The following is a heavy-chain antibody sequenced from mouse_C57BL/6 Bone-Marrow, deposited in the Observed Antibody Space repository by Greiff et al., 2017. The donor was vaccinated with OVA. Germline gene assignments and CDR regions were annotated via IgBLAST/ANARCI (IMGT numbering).Heavy chain of an antibody. CDR2: ISYSGST. CDR1: GYSITSDY. D-gene: IGHD1-1*01. J-gene: IGHJ1*03. CDR3: ARSEDYYGSSYWYFDV. V-gene: IGHV3-8*01. Sequence: DVKLVESGPGLAKPSQTLSLTCSVTGYSITSDYWNWIRKFPGNKLEYMGYISYSGSTYYNPSLKSRISITRDTSKNQYYLQLNSVTTEDTATYYCARSEDYYGSSYWYFDVWGTGTTVTVSS.